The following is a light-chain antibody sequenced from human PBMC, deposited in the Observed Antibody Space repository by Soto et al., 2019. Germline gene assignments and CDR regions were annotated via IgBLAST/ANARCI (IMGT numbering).Light chain of an antibody. J-gene: IGKJ1*01. CDR2: GAS. Sequence: EIVMTQSPATLSVSPGERATLSCRASQSVSNNLAWYQQKPGQAPRLLIYGASTRATGIPDRFSGSGSGTEFTLTISSLQCEDVAVYYCQQYNNWPPVTFGQGTKVEIK. CDR1: QSVSNN. V-gene: IGKV3-15*01. CDR3: QQYNNWPPVT.